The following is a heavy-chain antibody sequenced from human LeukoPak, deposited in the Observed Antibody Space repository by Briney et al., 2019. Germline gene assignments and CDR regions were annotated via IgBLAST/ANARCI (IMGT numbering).Heavy chain of an antibody. D-gene: IGHD5-12*01. CDR2: ISYDGSNK. V-gene: IGHV3-30-3*01. J-gene: IGHJ4*02. CDR1: GFTFSSYA. Sequence: PGRSLRLSCAASGFTFSSYAMHWVRQAPGKGLEWVAVISYDGSNKYYADSVKGRFTISRDNSKNTLYLQMNSLRAEDTAVYYCAKGGAYSGYDQGTEYWGQGTLVTVSS. CDR3: AKGGAYSGYDQGTEY.